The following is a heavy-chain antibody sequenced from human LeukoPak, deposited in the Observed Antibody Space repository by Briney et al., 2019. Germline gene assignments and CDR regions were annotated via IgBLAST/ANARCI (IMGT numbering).Heavy chain of an antibody. CDR2: IKQDGSER. D-gene: IGHD1-26*01. V-gene: IGHV3-7*01. CDR3: ARDSGFQYYSGMDV. J-gene: IGHJ6*02. CDR1: GFTFSYYW. Sequence: GGSLRLSCAASGFTFSYYWMSWVRQAPGKGLEWEANIKQDGSERFYVDSVKGRFTTSRDNAKNSLFLEMNSLRAEDTAVYYCARDSGFQYYSGMDVWGQGTTVTVSS.